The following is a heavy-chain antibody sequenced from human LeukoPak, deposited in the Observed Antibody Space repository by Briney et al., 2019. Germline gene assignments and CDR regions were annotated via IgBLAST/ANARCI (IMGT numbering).Heavy chain of an antibody. V-gene: IGHV4-34*01. CDR3: ARGSHIVVVTAFYY. CDR2: INHSGST. J-gene: IGHJ4*02. CDR1: GGSCSGYY. Sequence: SETLSLTCAVYGGSCSGYYWSWIRQPPGKGLEWIGEINHSGSTNYNPSLKSRVTISVDTSKNQFSLKLSSVTAADTAVYYCARGSHIVVVTAFYYWGQGTLVTVSS. D-gene: IGHD2-21*02.